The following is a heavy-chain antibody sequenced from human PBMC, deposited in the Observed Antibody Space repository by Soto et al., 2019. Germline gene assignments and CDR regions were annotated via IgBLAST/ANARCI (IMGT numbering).Heavy chain of an antibody. D-gene: IGHD3-3*01. CDR3: AADPLGGVYYYFYGMDV. J-gene: IGHJ6*02. CDR1: GFTFTSSA. V-gene: IGHV1-58*01. Sequence: SVKVSCKASGFTFTSSAVQWVRQARGQRLEWIGWIVVGSGNTNYAQKFQERVTITRDMSTSTAYMELSSLRSEDTAVYYCAADPLGGVYYYFYGMDVWGQGTTVSVSS. CDR2: IVVGSGNT.